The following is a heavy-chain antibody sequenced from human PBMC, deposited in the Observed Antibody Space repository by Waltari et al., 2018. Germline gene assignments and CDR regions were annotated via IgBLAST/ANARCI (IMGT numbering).Heavy chain of an antibody. CDR1: VSHFGSYV. Sequence: QVQLVESGGAVGHPWRYLRLSCAAYVSHFGSYVTPWVRQAPGKGLEWVAVISYDGSNKYYADSVKGRFTISRDNSKNTLYLQMNSLRAEDTAVYYCAKGSAHAFDIWGQGTMVTVSS. CDR3: AKGSAHAFDI. CDR2: ISYDGSNK. V-gene: IGHV3-30*18. J-gene: IGHJ3*02.